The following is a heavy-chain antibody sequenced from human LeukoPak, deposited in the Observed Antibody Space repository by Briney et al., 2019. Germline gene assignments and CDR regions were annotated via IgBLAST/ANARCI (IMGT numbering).Heavy chain of an antibody. CDR1: GFTFSSYA. CDR3: ARDWRAFDI. Sequence: GGSLRLSCAASGFTFSSYAMSWVRQAPGKGLEWVAVISYDGSNKYYADSVKGRFTISRDNSKNTLYLQMNSLRAEDTAVYYCARDWRAFDIWGQGTMVTVSS. J-gene: IGHJ3*02. V-gene: IGHV3-30*04. CDR2: ISYDGSNK.